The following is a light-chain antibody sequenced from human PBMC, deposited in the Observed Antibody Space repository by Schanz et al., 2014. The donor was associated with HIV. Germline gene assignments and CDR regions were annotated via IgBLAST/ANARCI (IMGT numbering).Light chain of an antibody. V-gene: IGKV3-15*01. CDR2: DAS. CDR3: QQYDNWPPLT. Sequence: VLTQSPATLSVYPGERVTLSCRTTQIISTSLAWYQQRPGQPPRLLIYDASTRATGIPARFSGSGSGTEFTLTISSLQSEDFVVYYCQQYDNWPPLTFGGGTKVEIK. J-gene: IGKJ4*01. CDR1: QIISTS.